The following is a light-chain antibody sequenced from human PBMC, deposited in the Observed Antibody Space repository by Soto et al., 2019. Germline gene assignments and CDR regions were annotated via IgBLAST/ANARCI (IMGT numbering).Light chain of an antibody. CDR1: NSNIGAGYD. J-gene: IGLJ1*01. V-gene: IGLV1-40*01. Sequence: VLTQPPSVSGAPGQRVTISCTGSNSNIGAGYDVHWYQQFPGTAPKLLIYFNSNRPSGVPDRFSGSTSGTSASLAITGLQAGDEADYYCQSYDSSLSGYDFGAGTKVTVL. CDR3: QSYDSSLSGYD. CDR2: FNS.